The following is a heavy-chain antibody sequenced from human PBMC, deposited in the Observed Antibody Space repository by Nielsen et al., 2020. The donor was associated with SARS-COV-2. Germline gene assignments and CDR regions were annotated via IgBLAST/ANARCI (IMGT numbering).Heavy chain of an antibody. Sequence: ASVKVSCKASGYTFTSYGISWVRQAPGQGLEWMGWISAYNGNTNYAQNLQGRVTMTTDTSTSTAYMELRSLRSDDTAVYYCARGSSNYYDILTGSEYPNWFDPWGQGTLVTVSS. CDR2: ISAYNGNT. V-gene: IGHV1-18*01. D-gene: IGHD3-9*01. J-gene: IGHJ5*02. CDR1: GYTFTSYG. CDR3: ARGSSNYYDILTGSEYPNWFDP.